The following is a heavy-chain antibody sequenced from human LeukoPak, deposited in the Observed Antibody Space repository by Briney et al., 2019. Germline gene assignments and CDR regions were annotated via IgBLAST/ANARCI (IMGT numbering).Heavy chain of an antibody. CDR2: ISYDGSNK. J-gene: IGHJ4*02. Sequence: PGGSLRLSCAASGFTFSSYAMHWVRQAPGKGLEWVAVISYDGSNKYYADSVKGRFTISRDNSKNTLYLQMNSLRAEDTAVYYCARTEGIAAASRGFYYWGKGTLVTVSS. CDR1: GFTFSSYA. CDR3: ARTEGIAAASRGFYY. V-gene: IGHV3-30*04. D-gene: IGHD6-13*01.